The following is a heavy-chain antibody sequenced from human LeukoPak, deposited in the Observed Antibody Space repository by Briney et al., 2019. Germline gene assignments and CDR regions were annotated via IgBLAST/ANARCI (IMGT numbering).Heavy chain of an antibody. Sequence: ASVTVSCTASGYTFTGYYMHWVRQAPGQGLEWMGWINPNSGGTNYAQKFQGWVTMTRDTSISTAYMELSRLRSDDTAVYYCARAETPYNWNYWTDYYYYYGMDVWGQGTTVTVSS. V-gene: IGHV1-2*04. D-gene: IGHD1-7*01. CDR2: INPNSGGT. CDR3: ARAETPYNWNYWTDYYYYYGMDV. CDR1: GYTFTGYY. J-gene: IGHJ6*02.